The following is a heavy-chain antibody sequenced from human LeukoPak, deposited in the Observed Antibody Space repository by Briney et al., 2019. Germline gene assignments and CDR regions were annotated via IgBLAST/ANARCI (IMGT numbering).Heavy chain of an antibody. CDR2: INSDGSST. J-gene: IGHJ4*02. CDR3: ARDPLSYHIDY. V-gene: IGHV3-74*03. CDR1: GFTFSSYW. Sequence: GGSLRLSCAASGFTFSSYWMHWVRQAPGKGLVWVSHINSDGSSTMYSDSVKGRFTISGDNAKNTLYLQMNSLRAEDTAVYYCARDPLSYHIDYWGQGTLVTVSS. D-gene: IGHD1-14*01.